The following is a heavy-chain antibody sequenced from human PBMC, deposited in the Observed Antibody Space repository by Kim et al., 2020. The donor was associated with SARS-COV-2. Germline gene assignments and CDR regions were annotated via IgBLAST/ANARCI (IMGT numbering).Heavy chain of an antibody. CDR1: GYTFTSYA. J-gene: IGHJ3*02. CDR3: ARGEAKKGLLWFGSSLPYGAFDI. Sequence: ASVKVSCKASGYTFTSYAMHWVRQAPGQRLEWMGWINAGNGNTKYSQKFQGRVTITRDTSASTAYMELSSLRSEDTAVYYCARGEAKKGLLWFGSSLPYGAFDIWGQGTMVTVSS. CDR2: INAGNGNT. V-gene: IGHV1-3*01. D-gene: IGHD3-10*01.